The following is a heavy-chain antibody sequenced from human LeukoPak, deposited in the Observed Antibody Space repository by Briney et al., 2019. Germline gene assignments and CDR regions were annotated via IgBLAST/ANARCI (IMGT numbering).Heavy chain of an antibody. V-gene: IGHV4-59*01. J-gene: IGHJ4*02. CDR2: IFYSGST. CDR1: GVSISSYY. CDR3: ARGPTRYYFDY. Sequence: PSETLSLTCTVSGVSISSYYWSWIRQSPGKGLQWIGYIFYSGSTNYNPSLKSRVTISVDTSKNQFSLNLTSVTAADTALYYCARGPTRYYFDYWGQGTLVTVSS. D-gene: IGHD1-1*01.